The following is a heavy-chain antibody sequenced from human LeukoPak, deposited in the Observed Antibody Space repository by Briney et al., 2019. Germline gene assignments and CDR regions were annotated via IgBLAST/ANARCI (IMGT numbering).Heavy chain of an antibody. J-gene: IGHJ4*02. CDR3: ARSPLSYLFDY. CDR2: ISDDGSSK. CDR1: GFTFSNYP. Sequence: GGSLRLSCAASGFTFSNYPMHWVRQAPGKGLEWVALISDDGSSKSYSDSVKGRFTISRDNSKNTLYLQMNSLRPEDTAVYYCARSPLSYLFDYWGQGTLVTVSS. V-gene: IGHV3-30-3*01.